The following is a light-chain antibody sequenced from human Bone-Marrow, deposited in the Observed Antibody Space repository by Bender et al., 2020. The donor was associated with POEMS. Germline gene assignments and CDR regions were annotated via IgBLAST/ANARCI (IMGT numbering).Light chain of an antibody. CDR1: SDDIGAYNY. CDR2: EVS. Sequence: QSALTQPASVSGSPGQSITISCTGTSDDIGAYNYVSWYQQHPGKAPKLMIYEVSKRPSGVSNRFSGSKSGNTASLTISGLQAEDEAEYYCTSYTTSSTVFFGGGTKLTVL. V-gene: IGLV2-14*01. J-gene: IGLJ2*01. CDR3: TSYTTSSTVF.